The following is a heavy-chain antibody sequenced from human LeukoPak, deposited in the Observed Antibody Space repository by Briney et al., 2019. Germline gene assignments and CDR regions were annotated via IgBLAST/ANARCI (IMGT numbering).Heavy chain of an antibody. CDR1: GFTVSNYW. Sequence: PGGSLRLSCAASGFTVSNYWMGWVRQAPGKGLEWVASIIGGGGSTYYADSVKGRFTISRDNAKNSLYRQMNSLTAEDTPVYCCARKSATISSTLRYWGQGTPVTASS. CDR2: IIGGGGST. J-gene: IGHJ4*02. CDR3: ARKSATISSTLRY. V-gene: IGHV3-23*01. D-gene: IGHD5-24*01.